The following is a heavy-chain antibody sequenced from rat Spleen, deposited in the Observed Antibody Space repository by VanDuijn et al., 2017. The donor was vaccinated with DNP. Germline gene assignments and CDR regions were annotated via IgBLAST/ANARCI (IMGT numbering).Heavy chain of an antibody. V-gene: IGHV5-22*01. J-gene: IGHJ2*01. D-gene: IGHD1-4*01. CDR3: ARHVLPLRVWDY. CDR2: ISYDGRSA. CDR1: GFTFSDYY. Sequence: EVQLVESGGGLVQPGNSLKLSRAASGFTFSDYYMAWVRQAPSRGLEWVAYISYDGRSAYNGDSVRGRFTISRDIAKSTLYLEMNSLRTEDMATYYCARHVLPLRVWDYWGQGVMVTVSS.